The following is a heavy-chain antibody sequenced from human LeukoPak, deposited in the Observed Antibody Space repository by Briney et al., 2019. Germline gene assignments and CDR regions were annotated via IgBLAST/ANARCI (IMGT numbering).Heavy chain of an antibody. CDR2: IKQDGGEK. Sequence: GGSLRLSCEASGFPFGSYWMNWVRQAPGKGLEWVANIKQDGGEKYYVDSVKGRFTISRDNAKNSLYLQMNNLRAEDTAVYYCARSGYDSSGYRIEDYWGQGTLVTVSS. V-gene: IGHV3-7*01. CDR1: GFPFGSYW. CDR3: ARSGYDSSGYRIEDY. J-gene: IGHJ4*02. D-gene: IGHD3-22*01.